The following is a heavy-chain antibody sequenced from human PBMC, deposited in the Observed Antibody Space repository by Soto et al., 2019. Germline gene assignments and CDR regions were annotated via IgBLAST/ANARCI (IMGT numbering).Heavy chain of an antibody. CDR3: ASPYSNYAYAFDI. CDR2: VYSSGST. Sequence: PSETLSLTCTVSGGSISSGGYYWTWIRQHPGKGLEWIGYVYSSGSTYSNPSLKSRLTISVDTSKNQFSLKLSSVTAADMAVYYCASPYSNYAYAFDIWGQGTMVTVSS. D-gene: IGHD4-4*01. CDR1: GGSISSGGYY. J-gene: IGHJ3*02. V-gene: IGHV4-31*03.